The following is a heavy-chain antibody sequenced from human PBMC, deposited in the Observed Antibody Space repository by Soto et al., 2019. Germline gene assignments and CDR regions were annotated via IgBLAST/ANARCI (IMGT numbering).Heavy chain of an antibody. V-gene: IGHV5-51*01. Sequence: GESLKISCKGSGYSFTSYWIGWVGQMPGKGLEWMGIIYPGDSDTRYSPSFQGQVTISADKSISTAYLQWSSLKASDTAMYYCARLVSADEGLRYYDILTGYYYFDYWGQGTLVTVSS. CDR3: ARLVSADEGLRYYDILTGYYYFDY. J-gene: IGHJ4*02. D-gene: IGHD3-9*01. CDR2: IYPGDSDT. CDR1: GYSFTSYW.